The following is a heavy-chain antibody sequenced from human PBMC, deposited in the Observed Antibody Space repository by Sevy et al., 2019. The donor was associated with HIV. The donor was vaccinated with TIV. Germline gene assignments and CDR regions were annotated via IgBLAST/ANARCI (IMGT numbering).Heavy chain of an antibody. CDR3: ARDGRGISAFDI. V-gene: IGHV3-23*01. CDR2: ISGNGENR. J-gene: IGHJ3*02. D-gene: IGHD3-3*02. Sequence: GGSLRLSCAASEFTFSSHAVSWVRQAPGKGLEWVSAISGNGENRHYADSVRGRFTISRDNFKNTLYLQMNSLRAEDTARYYCARDGRGISAFDIWGQGTMVTVSS. CDR1: EFTFSSHA.